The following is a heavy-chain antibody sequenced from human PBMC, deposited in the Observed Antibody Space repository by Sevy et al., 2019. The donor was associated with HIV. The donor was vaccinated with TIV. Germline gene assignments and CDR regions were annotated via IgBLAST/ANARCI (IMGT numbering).Heavy chain of an antibody. CDR2: IKQDGSEK. D-gene: IGHD3-16*02. V-gene: IGHV3-7*03. J-gene: IGHJ4*02. CDR1: GFTFSNYW. Sequence: GGSLRLSCAASGFTFSNYWKTWVRQAPGKGLEWVAHIKQDGSEKHYVDSVKGRFTISRDNSKNSVYLQMNSLRAEDTAVYFCAREGYYDYIWGSYRYFNDYWGQGTLVTVSS. CDR3: AREGYYDYIWGSYRYFNDY.